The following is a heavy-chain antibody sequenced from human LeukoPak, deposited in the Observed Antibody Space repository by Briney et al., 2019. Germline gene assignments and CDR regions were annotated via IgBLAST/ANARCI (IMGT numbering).Heavy chain of an antibody. CDR2: IYYSGST. J-gene: IGHJ6*03. D-gene: IGHD6-13*01. V-gene: IGHV4-59*01. Sequence: PSETLSLTCTVSGGSISSYYWSWIRQPLGKGLEWIGYIYYSGSTNYNPSLKSRVTISVDTSKNQFSLKLSSVTAADTAVYYCARVSAAGVHYYYYYMDVWGKGTTVTVSS. CDR1: GGSISSYY. CDR3: ARVSAAGVHYYYYYMDV.